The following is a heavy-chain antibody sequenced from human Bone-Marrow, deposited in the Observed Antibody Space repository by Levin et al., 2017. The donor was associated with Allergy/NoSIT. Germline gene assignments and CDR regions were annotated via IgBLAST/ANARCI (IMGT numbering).Heavy chain of an antibody. V-gene: IGHV3-72*01. Sequence: PGGSLRLSCAASGFTFSDHYMDWVRQAPGKGLEWVGRTRNKANSYTTEYAASVKGRFTISRDDSKNSLYLQMNSLKTEDTAVYYCASRYYGSGSYYNATYGMDVWGQGTTVTVSS. J-gene: IGHJ6*02. CDR2: TRNKANSYTT. CDR1: GFTFSDHY. CDR3: ASRYYGSGSYYNATYGMDV. D-gene: IGHD3-10*01.